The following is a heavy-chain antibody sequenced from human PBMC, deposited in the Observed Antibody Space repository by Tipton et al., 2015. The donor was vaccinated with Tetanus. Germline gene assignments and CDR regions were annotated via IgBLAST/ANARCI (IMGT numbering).Heavy chain of an antibody. Sequence: TLSLTCTVSGDSITSFYWSWIRQPPGKGLEWIAYIFHSGSTNYSPSLKSRVAISMDTSKNQISLKLSSVTAADTAVYYCARAGMVTDDRSKFDSWGQGSLVSVSS. CDR2: IFHSGST. D-gene: IGHD2-21*02. J-gene: IGHJ4*02. CDR3: ARAGMVTDDRSKFDS. V-gene: IGHV4-59*01. CDR1: GDSITSFY.